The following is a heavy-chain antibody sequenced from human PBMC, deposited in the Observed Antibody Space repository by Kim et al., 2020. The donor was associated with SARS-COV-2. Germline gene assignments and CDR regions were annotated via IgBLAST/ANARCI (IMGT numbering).Heavy chain of an antibody. CDR1: GFTFSSYD. D-gene: IGHD3-3*01. Sequence: GGSLRLSCAASGFTFSSYDMHWVRQAPGKGLEWVAVISYDGSNKYYADSVKGRFTISRDNSKNTLYLQMNSLRAEDTAVYYCAKGFFPLGVVIPYSPFDYWGQGTLVTVSS. CDR3: AKGFFPLGVVIPYSPFDY. J-gene: IGHJ4*02. CDR2: ISYDGSNK. V-gene: IGHV3-30*18.